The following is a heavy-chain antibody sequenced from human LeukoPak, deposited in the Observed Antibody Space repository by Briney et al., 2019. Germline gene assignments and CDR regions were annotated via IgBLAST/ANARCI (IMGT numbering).Heavy chain of an antibody. CDR1: GFTLSTNA. J-gene: IGHJ5*02. D-gene: IGHD1-26*01. CDR3: ARDSLGASSGWFDP. V-gene: IGHV3-23*01. CDR2: ISGSGAST. Sequence: GGSLRLSCLTSGFTLSTNAMSWVRQAPGKGLEWISGISGSGASTYYADSVKGRFTISRDNSKNTLYLQMNSLRAEDTAVYYCARDSLGASSGWFDPWGQGTLVTISS.